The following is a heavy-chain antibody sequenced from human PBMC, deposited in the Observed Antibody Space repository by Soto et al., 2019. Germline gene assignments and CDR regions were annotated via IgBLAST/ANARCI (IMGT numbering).Heavy chain of an antibody. CDR1: GYTFTSYY. CDR3: ARDLITMVRGVTDYYYGMDV. D-gene: IGHD3-10*01. CDR2: ISAYNGNT. Sequence: QVQLVQSGAEVKKPGASVKVSCKASGYTFTSYYMHWVRQAPGQGLEWMGWISAYNGNTNYAQKLQGRVTMTTDTSTSTAYMELRSLRSDDTAVYYCARDLITMVRGVTDYYYGMDVWGQGTTVTVSS. J-gene: IGHJ6*02. V-gene: IGHV1-18*04.